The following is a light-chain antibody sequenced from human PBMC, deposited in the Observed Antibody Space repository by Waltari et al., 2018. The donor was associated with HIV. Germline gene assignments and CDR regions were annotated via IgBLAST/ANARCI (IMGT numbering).Light chain of an antibody. Sequence: DIVLTQSPGTVSVSPGKDTTLSCRASQTISTTYVAWYQQKLGQPPRLLSYAASTRPAGVPDRFSGSGSGTDFTLTISGLEPEDCAVYYCQQYIGSPRTFGQGTKVELK. CDR3: QQYIGSPRT. CDR1: QTISTTY. V-gene: IGKV3-20*01. J-gene: IGKJ1*01. CDR2: AAS.